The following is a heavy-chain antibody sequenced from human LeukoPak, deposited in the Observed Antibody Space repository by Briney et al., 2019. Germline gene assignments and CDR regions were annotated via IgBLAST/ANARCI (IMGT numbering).Heavy chain of an antibody. D-gene: IGHD2-8*01. CDR3: ATRGHIVVMAKPVVDP. CDR1: GFIFRSYV. J-gene: IGHJ5*02. CDR2: ISLSGTDT. V-gene: IGHV3-23*01. Sequence: PGGSLRLSCAASGFIFRSYVMSWVRQAPGKGLEWVSGISLSGTDTYYTDSVRGRFFVSRDNSKNTLYLQMNSLRAEDTAVYYCATRGHIVVMAKPVVDPWGQGTLVTVSS.